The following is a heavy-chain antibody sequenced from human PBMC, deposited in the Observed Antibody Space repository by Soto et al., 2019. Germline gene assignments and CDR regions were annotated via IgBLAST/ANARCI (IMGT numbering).Heavy chain of an antibody. CDR1: GFTFSSYG. Sequence: PGGSLRLSCAASGFTFSSYGMHWVRQAPGKVLEWVAVISYDGTNNYYTESVKGRFTISRDNSKNTLFLQMNSLRAEDTAVYFCAKGDCSGGSCYFSAFDIWGQGTMVTV. V-gene: IGHV3-30*18. CDR2: ISYDGTNN. J-gene: IGHJ3*02. CDR3: AKGDCSGGSCYFSAFDI. D-gene: IGHD2-15*01.